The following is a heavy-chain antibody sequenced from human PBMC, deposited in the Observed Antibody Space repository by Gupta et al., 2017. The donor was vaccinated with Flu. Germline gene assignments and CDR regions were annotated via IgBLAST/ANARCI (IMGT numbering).Heavy chain of an antibody. J-gene: IGHJ4*02. D-gene: IGHD2-21*01. Sequence: RQPPGEAPDWLALIDWDDDKYYSTSLKTRLTISKDTSKNQVVLTMTNMDPVDTATYYCARSGERGDCFILEYWGQGTLVTVSS. CDR3: ARSGERGDCFILEY. V-gene: IGHV2-70*12. CDR2: IDWDDDK.